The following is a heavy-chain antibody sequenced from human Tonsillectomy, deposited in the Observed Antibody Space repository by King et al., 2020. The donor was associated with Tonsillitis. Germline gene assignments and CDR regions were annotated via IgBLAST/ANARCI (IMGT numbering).Heavy chain of an antibody. Sequence: VQLQESGPGLVKPSQTLSLTCTVSGGSISSGIYYWSWIRQPAGKGLEWIGRIYTSGSNNINSSLKSRVTISVDTSKNQISLRLTSVTAADTAVYYCAREYYKFSFDPWGQGTLVTVSS. CDR3: AREYYKFSFDP. CDR2: IYTSGSN. D-gene: IGHD3/OR15-3a*01. V-gene: IGHV4-61*02. CDR1: GGSISSGIYY. J-gene: IGHJ5*02.